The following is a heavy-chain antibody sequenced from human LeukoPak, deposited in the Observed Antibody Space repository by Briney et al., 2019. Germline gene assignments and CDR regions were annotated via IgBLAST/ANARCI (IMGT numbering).Heavy chain of an antibody. CDR2: IYDSGGP. V-gene: IGHV4-59*02. Sequence: SETLSLTCTVSDASVTSYYWNRIRQPPGKGLEWIGNIYDSGGPDYNPSLKSRVTISVNTSKNQISLKLTSVTAADTAIYYCARDKCPHWYFDLWGRGNLVTVSS. CDR3: ARDKCPHWYFDL. CDR1: DASVTSYY. J-gene: IGHJ2*01.